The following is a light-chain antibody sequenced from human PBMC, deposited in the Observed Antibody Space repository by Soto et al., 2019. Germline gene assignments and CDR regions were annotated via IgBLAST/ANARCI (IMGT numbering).Light chain of an antibody. Sequence: SYVLTQPPSVSVAPGQTARLTCGGNNIGSKNVHWYQQKPGQAPVLVVYDDSDRPSGIPERFSGSNSGNTATLTISRVEAGDEADYYCQVWDNGSDGGVFGTGTKVTVL. CDR3: QVWDNGSDGGV. CDR1: NIGSKN. J-gene: IGLJ1*01. CDR2: DDS. V-gene: IGLV3-21*02.